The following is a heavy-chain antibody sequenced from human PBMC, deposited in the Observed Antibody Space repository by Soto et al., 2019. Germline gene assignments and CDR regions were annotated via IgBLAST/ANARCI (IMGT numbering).Heavy chain of an antibody. V-gene: IGHV3-74*01. D-gene: IGHD7-27*01. CDR2: INTAASST. Sequence: EVQLVESGGGLVQPGGSLRLSCAASGFSFSIYWMHCVRQAPGKGLVWVSHINTAASSTSYADSVKGRFTISRDNAKDTLYLQMNSLRVEDTAVYYCVGDDWGSPIRWGQGTLVTVSS. J-gene: IGHJ4*02. CDR3: VGDDWGSPIR. CDR1: GFSFSIYW.